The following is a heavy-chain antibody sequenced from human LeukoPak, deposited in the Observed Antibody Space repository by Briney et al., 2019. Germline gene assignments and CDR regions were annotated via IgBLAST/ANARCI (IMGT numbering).Heavy chain of an antibody. D-gene: IGHD3-3*01. CDR3: AHAPASYYDFWSGPRSGYYFGY. V-gene: IGHV2-5*02. CDR1: GFSLNTSGVG. Sequence: ESGPTLVKPTQTLSLTCTFSGFSLNTSGVGVGWIRQPPGKALEWLALIYSDDAKRYSPSLKSRLTITKDTSRNQVVLTMTNMDPVDTATYYCAHAPASYYDFWSGPRSGYYFGYWGQGTLVTVSS. J-gene: IGHJ4*02. CDR2: IYSDDAK.